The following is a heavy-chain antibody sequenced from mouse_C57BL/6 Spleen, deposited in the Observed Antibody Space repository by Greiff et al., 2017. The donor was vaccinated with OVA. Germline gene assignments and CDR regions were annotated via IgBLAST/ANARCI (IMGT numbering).Heavy chain of an antibody. CDR1: GYTFTSYG. CDR3: ARNYDYDVDY. Sequence: LVESGAELARPGASVKLSCKASGYTFTSYGISWVKQRTGQGLEWIGEIYPRSGNTYYNEKFKGKATLTADKSSSTAYMELRSLTSEDSAVYFCARNYDYDVDYWGQGTTLTVSS. CDR2: IYPRSGNT. V-gene: IGHV1-81*01. D-gene: IGHD2-4*01. J-gene: IGHJ2*01.